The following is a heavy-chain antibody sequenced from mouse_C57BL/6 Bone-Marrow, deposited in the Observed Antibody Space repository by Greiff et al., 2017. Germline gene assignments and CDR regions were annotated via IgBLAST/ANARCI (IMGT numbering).Heavy chain of an antibody. CDR1: GFTFSDYG. CDR2: ISSGSSTI. D-gene: IGHD1-1*01. CDR3: ARRTTVVGYWYFDV. J-gene: IGHJ1*03. Sequence: EVKLMESGGGLVKPGGSLKLSCAASGFTFSDYGMHWVRQAPEKGLEWVAYISSGSSTIYYADTVKGRFTISRDNAKNTLFLQMTSLRSEDTAMYYCARRTTVVGYWYFDVWGTGTTVTVSS. V-gene: IGHV5-17*01.